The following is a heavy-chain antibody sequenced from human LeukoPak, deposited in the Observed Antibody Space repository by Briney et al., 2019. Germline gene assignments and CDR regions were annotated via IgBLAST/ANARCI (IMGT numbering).Heavy chain of an antibody. CDR1: GGSINSYY. J-gene: IGHJ4*02. V-gene: IGHV4-59*08. Sequence: PSETLSLTCTVSGGSINSYYWSWIRQPPGKGLEWVGYIYYSGSTSYNPSLKSRVTISVDTSKNQFSLKLNSVTAADTAVYYCARLRGLLNFDYWGQGTLVTVSS. CDR2: IYYSGST. CDR3: ARLRGLLNFDY. D-gene: IGHD3-10*01.